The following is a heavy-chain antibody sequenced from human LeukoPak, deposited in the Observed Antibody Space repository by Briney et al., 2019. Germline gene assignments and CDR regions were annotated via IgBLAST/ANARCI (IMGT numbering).Heavy chain of an antibody. CDR3: ARVYSVFWGQDCFDP. Sequence: GASVKVSCKASGYTFSTYGISWVRQAPGQGLEWVGWIRPSDGHANYAQKFRSRVILTRDTSTNTVYIEVPRLTSDDTAFYYCARVYSVFWGQDCFDPWGQGTLVTVSP. J-gene: IGHJ5*02. CDR2: IRPSDGHA. CDR1: GYTFSTYG. D-gene: IGHD3-16*01. V-gene: IGHV1-18*01.